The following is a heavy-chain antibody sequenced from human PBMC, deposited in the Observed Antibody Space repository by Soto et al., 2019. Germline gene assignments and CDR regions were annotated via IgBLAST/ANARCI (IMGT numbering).Heavy chain of an antibody. J-gene: IGHJ4*02. CDR2: ISSSSSTI. CDR1: GFTFSSYS. D-gene: IGHD1-26*01. V-gene: IGHV3-48*01. Sequence: GGSLRLSCAASGFTFSSYSMNWVRQAPGKALELVSYISSSSSTIYYAHSVKGRFTISRDNAKNSLYLQMNSLRAEDTVVYYCVYFHGYWGQGTLVTVSS. CDR3: VYFHGY.